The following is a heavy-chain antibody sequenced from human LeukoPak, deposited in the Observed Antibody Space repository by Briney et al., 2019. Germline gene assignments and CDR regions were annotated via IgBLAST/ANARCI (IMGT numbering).Heavy chain of an antibody. Sequence: PGGSLRLSCAASGFSFSGYAMNWVRQAPGKGLEWVSSLSVSGGTTYYTDSVKGRFTVSRDNSRDTLYLQMHSLRVEDTAVYYCARMNGGSLSSYYFDYWCQGILVTVPS. V-gene: IGHV3-23*01. J-gene: IGHJ4*02. CDR2: LSVSGGTT. CDR1: GFSFSGYA. CDR3: ARMNGGSLSSYYFDY. D-gene: IGHD1-26*01.